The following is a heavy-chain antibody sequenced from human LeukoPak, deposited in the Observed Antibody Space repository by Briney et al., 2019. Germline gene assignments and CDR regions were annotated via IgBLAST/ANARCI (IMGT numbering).Heavy chain of an antibody. J-gene: IGHJ3*02. CDR2: ISAYNGNT. V-gene: IGHV1-18*01. CDR3: ARGLQENLAWLTAFSAFDI. Sequence: VASVMVSCKTSGYTFTSYGISWVRQAPGQGLEWMGWISAYNGNTNYAQKVQGRVTMTTDTSTSTAYMELRSLRSDDTAVYYCARGLQENLAWLTAFSAFDIWGQGTMVTVSS. CDR1: GYTFTSYG. D-gene: IGHD6-19*01.